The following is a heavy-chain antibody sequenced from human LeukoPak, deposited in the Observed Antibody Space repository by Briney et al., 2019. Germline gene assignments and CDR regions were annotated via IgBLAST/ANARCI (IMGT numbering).Heavy chain of an antibody. Sequence: TGGSLRLSCAASGFTFSSSWMHWVCQAAEKGLEWVADIKCDGSEKYYVDSVKGRFTISRDNAKNSLFLQMNSLRAEDTAVYYCVRQYFYGSGSYLWAPDYWGQGTLVTVSS. CDR3: VRQYFYGSGSYLWAPDY. CDR2: IKCDGSEK. J-gene: IGHJ4*02. CDR1: GFTFSSSW. V-gene: IGHV3-52*01. D-gene: IGHD3-10*01.